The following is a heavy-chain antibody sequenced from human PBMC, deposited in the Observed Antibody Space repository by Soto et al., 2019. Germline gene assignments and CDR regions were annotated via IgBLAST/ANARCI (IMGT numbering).Heavy chain of an antibody. V-gene: IGHV4-34*01. Sequence: SETLSLTCAVYGGSFSGYYWSWIRQPPGKGLEWIGEINHSGSTNYNPSLKSRVTISVDTSQNQFSLKLSSVTAADTAVYYCARLRYYDILTGHQKTYYFDYWGQGTLVTVSS. CDR3: ARLRYYDILTGHQKTYYFDY. CDR1: GGSFSGYY. D-gene: IGHD3-9*01. J-gene: IGHJ4*02. CDR2: INHSGST.